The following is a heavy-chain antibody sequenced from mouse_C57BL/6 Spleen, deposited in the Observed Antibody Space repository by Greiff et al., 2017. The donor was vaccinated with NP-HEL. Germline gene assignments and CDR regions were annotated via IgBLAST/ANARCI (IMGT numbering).Heavy chain of an antibody. V-gene: IGHV5-16*01. CDR1: GFTFSDYY. D-gene: IGHD1-1*01. CDR2: INYDGSST. Sequence: EVQLVESEGGLVQPGSSMKLSCTASGFTFSDYYMAWVRQVPEKGLEWVANINYDGSSTYYLDSLKSRFIISRDNAKNILYLQMSSLKSEDTATYYCARESYYGSSYRDAMDYWGQGTSVTVSS. CDR3: ARESYYGSSYRDAMDY. J-gene: IGHJ4*01.